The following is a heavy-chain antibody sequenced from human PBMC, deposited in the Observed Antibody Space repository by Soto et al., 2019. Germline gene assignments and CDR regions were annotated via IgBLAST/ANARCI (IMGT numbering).Heavy chain of an antibody. V-gene: IGHV3-11*06. D-gene: IGHD3-10*01. Sequence: PGGSMRLSCAASGFNFSDYYISWVRQATGRGLECLSYIAPSTGYLNYADSVKGRFTISRDNAKKSLFLQMDSLRADDTAVYYCARGASASGRDYFDYWGQGTLVTVSS. CDR1: GFNFSDYY. CDR2: IAPSTGYL. CDR3: ARGASASGRDYFDY. J-gene: IGHJ4*02.